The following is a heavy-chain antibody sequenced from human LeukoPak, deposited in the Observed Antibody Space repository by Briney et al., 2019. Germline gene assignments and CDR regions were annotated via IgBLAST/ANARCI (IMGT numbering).Heavy chain of an antibody. V-gene: IGHV3-13*01. CDR2: IGTAGDT. CDR3: ARSQGGWYLDY. D-gene: IGHD6-19*01. Sequence: GGSLRLSCAASGFTFSSYDMHWVRQATGKGLEWVSAIGTAGDTYYPGSVKGRFTTSRENAKNSLYLQMNSLRAGDTAVYYCARSQGGWYLDYWGQGTLVTVSS. CDR1: GFTFSSYD. J-gene: IGHJ4*02.